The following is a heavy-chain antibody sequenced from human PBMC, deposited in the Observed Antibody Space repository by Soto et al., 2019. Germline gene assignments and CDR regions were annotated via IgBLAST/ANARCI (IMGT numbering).Heavy chain of an antibody. Sequence: PGESLKISCKGSGYSFTSYWIGWVRQMPGKGLEWMGIIYPGDSDTRYSPSFQGQVTISADKSISTAYLQWSSLKASDTAMYYCARHIQPIVATIVGSPINWSDPWGQGTLVTVSS. D-gene: IGHD5-12*01. CDR2: IYPGDSDT. CDR3: ARHIQPIVATIVGSPINWSDP. CDR1: GYSFTSYW. V-gene: IGHV5-51*01. J-gene: IGHJ5*02.